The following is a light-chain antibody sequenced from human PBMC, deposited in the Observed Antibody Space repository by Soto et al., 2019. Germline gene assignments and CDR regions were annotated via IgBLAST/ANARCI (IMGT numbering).Light chain of an antibody. CDR1: SSDVGGYNY. CDR3: SSYTSSSTLPYV. V-gene: IGLV2-14*01. CDR2: EVS. J-gene: IGLJ1*01. Sequence: QSSLTQPASVSGSPGQSITISCTGTSSDVGGYNYVSWYQQHPGKAPKLMIYEVSNRPSGVSNRFSGSKSGSTASLTISGLQAEDEADYYCSSYTSSSTLPYVFGTGTKVTV.